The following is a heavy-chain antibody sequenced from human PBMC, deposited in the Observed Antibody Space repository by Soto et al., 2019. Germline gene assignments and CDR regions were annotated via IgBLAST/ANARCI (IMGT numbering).Heavy chain of an antibody. J-gene: IGHJ6*02. V-gene: IGHV1-69*01. CDR1: GGTFSSYA. Sequence: QVQLVQSGAEVKKPGSSVKVSCKASGGTFSSYAISWVRQAPGQGHEWMGGIIPIFGTATYAPKFQGRVTITADESTSTAYMELSSLRSEDTAVYYCARDLYSSSWYANYYGMDFWGQGTTVTVSS. CDR3: ARDLYSSSWYANYYGMDF. CDR2: IIPIFGTA. D-gene: IGHD6-13*01.